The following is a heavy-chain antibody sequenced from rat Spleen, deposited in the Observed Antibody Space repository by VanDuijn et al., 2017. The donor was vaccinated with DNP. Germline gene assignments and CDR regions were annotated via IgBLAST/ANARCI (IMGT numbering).Heavy chain of an antibody. V-gene: IGHV2-30*01. CDR3: ARSNA. CDR1: GFSLTSYN. J-gene: IGHJ2*01. Sequence: QVQLKESGPGLVQPSQTLSLTCTVSGFSLTSYNVHWVRQPTGKGLEWMGVIWTGGSTDYNSALKSRLSISRDTSKSQVFLKMNSLQTEDTAMYFCARSNAWGQGVMVTVSS. CDR2: IWTGGST.